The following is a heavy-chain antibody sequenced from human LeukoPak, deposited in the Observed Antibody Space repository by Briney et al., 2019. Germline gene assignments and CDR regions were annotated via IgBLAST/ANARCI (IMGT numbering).Heavy chain of an antibody. J-gene: IGHJ4*02. CDR2: ISGSGGST. Sequence: GGSLRLSCAASGFTFSSYAMSWVRQAPGKGLEWVSAISGSGGSTYYADSAKGRFTISRDNSKNTLYLQMDSLRVEDTAVYYCARGGAARPDFWGQGTLVTVSS. D-gene: IGHD6-6*01. V-gene: IGHV3-23*01. CDR3: ARGGAARPDF. CDR1: GFTFSSYA.